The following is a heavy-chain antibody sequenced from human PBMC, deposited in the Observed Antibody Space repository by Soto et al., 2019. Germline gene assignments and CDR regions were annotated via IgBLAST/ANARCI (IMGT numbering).Heavy chain of an antibody. V-gene: IGHV5-51*01. Sequence: PGESLKISCKASGYSFPNFWIGWVRQMPGKGLEWMGTIYAGDSATRSSPSFQGQVTFSVDKSTNTAYLHWTSLKASDAAIYWCARQHPLDSSAWYDWGQGTQVTVSS. CDR2: IYAGDSAT. J-gene: IGHJ4*02. CDR1: GYSFPNFW. CDR3: ARQHPLDSSAWYD. D-gene: IGHD6-19*01.